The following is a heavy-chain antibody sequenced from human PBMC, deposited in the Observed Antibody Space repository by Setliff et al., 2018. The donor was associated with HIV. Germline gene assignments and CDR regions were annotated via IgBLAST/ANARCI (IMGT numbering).Heavy chain of an antibody. CDR2: IYHSGST. V-gene: IGHV4-38-2*01. CDR3: ARHNYYDSSGYLEPLDY. Sequence: SETLSLTCAVSGYSISSGYYWGWIRQPPGKGLEWIGSIYHSGSTYCNPSLKSRVTISVDTSKNQFSLKLSSVTAADTAVYYCARHNYYDSSGYLEPLDYWGQGTLVTVSS. D-gene: IGHD3-22*01. J-gene: IGHJ4*02. CDR1: GYSISSGYY.